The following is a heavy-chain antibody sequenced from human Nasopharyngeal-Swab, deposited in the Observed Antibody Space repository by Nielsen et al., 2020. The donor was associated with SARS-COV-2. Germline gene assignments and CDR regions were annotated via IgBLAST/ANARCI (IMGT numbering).Heavy chain of an antibody. V-gene: IGHV3-21*05. CDR2: ISSSSSYT. CDR1: GFTFSSYA. CDR3: TTYDSSGYPYYYGMDV. D-gene: IGHD3-22*01. Sequence: GESLKISCAASGFTFSSYAMNWIRQAPGKGLEWVSYISSSSSYTNYADSVKGRFTISRDNAKNSLYLQMNSLRAEDTAVYYCTTYDSSGYPYYYGMDVWGQGTTVTVSS. J-gene: IGHJ6*02.